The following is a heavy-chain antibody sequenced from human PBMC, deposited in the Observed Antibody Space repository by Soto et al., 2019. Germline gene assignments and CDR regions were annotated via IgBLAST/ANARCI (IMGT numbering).Heavy chain of an antibody. J-gene: IGHJ5*02. Sequence: SGPTLVNPTQTLTLTCTFSGFSLSTSGMRVSWIRQPPGKALEWLARIDWDDDKLYSTSLKTRLTISKDTSKNQVVLTMTNMDPVDTATYYCARSIVAAGNRWFDPWGQVPLVTFST. CDR3: ARSIVAAGNRWFDP. CDR2: IDWDDDK. D-gene: IGHD6-13*01. V-gene: IGHV2-70*04. CDR1: GFSLSTSGMR.